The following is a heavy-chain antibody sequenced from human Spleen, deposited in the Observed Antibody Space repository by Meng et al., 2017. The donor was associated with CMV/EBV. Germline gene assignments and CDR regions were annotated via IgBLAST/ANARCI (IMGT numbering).Heavy chain of an antibody. CDR1: GGSFSGYY. D-gene: IGHD4-17*01. J-gene: IGHJ4*02. CDR2: INHSGST. Sequence: QVPLQQVGAGLLKPSETLSLTCAVYGGSFSGYYWSWIRQPPGKGLEWIGEINHSGSTNYNPSLKSRVTISVDTSKNQFSLKLSSVTAADTAVYYCATGTTGFISYWGQGTLVTVSS. CDR3: ATGTTGFISY. V-gene: IGHV4-34*01.